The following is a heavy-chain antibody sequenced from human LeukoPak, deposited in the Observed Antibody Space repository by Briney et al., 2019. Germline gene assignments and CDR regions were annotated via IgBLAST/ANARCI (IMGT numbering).Heavy chain of an antibody. CDR3: AKPDDPETVAGVDY. J-gene: IGHJ4*02. V-gene: IGHV3-30*18. CDR2: ISYDGSNK. CDR1: GFTFSSYG. D-gene: IGHD6-19*01. Sequence: GGSLRLSRAASGFTFSSYGMHWVRQAPGKGLEWVAVISYDGSNKYYADSVKGRFTISRDNSKNTLYLQMNSLRAEDTAVYYCAKPDDPETVAGVDYWGQGTLVTVSS.